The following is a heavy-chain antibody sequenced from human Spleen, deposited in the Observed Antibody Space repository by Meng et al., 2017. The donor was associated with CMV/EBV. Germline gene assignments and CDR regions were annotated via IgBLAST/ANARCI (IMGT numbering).Heavy chain of an antibody. CDR1: GYTFTSYG. D-gene: IGHD3-22*01. V-gene: IGHV1-18*01. CDR2: ISAYNGNT. CDR3: ARDLDMIVVGPHY. Sequence: VQRTHSGADVKNLGASVKVSCKASGYTFTSYGISWVRQAPGQGLEWMGWISAYNGNTNYAQKLQGRVTMTTDTSTSTAYMELRSLRSDDTAVYYCARDLDMIVVGPHYWGQGTLVTVSS. J-gene: IGHJ4*02.